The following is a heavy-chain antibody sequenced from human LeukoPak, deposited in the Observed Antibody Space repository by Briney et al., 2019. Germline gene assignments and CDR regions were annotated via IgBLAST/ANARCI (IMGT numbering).Heavy chain of an antibody. J-gene: IGHJ4*02. V-gene: IGHV3-74*01. CDR2: INTDGSST. CDR1: GFTFSSYW. Sequence: PGGSLRLSCAASGFTFSSYWMHWVRQAPGKGLVWVSRINTDGSSTSYADSVKGRFTISRDNAKNTLYLSMNSLRAEDRAVYYCARSLYDLWSGYFRRYHDYWVQGTLVTVSS. CDR3: ARSLYDLWSGYFRRYHDY. D-gene: IGHD3-3*01.